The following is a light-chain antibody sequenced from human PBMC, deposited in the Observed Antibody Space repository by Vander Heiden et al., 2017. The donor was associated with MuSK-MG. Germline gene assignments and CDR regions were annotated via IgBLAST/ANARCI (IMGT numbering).Light chain of an antibody. J-gene: IGKJ4*01. CDR2: AAS. CDR1: QSIVIY. Sequence: DTQLTQSPSSLSASVGDRVTITCRASQSIVIYLNWYQQKPGKAPKLLIYAASSLQSGVPSRFSGSGSGTDFTLTISRLQPEHFATYYCQQSDSAPLTFGGGTKVEIK. V-gene: IGKV1-39*01. CDR3: QQSDSAPLT.